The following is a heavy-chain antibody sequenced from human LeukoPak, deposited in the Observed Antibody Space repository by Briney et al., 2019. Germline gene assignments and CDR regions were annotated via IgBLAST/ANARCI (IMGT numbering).Heavy chain of an antibody. CDR1: GDTVSSNSAA. J-gene: IGHJ6*03. CDR2: TYYRSKWYN. D-gene: IGHD3-3*01. V-gene: IGHV6-1*01. CDR3: ARRRFLEWPRRYYYYMDV. Sequence: SQTLSLTCAISGDTVSSNSAAWNWIRQSPSRGLEWLGRTYYRSKWYNDYAISVKSRITINPDTSKNQFSLQLSSVTAADTAVYYCARRRFLEWPRRYYYYMDVWGKGTTVTVSS.